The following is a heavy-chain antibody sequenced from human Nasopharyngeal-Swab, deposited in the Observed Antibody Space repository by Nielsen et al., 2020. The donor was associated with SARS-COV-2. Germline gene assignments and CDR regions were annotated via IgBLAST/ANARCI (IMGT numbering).Heavy chain of an antibody. D-gene: IGHD3-10*01. CDR3: ARQSGIYLWFKACWFDP. Sequence: SETLSLTCTVSGGSISSSSYYWGWIRQPPGKGLEWIGSIYYSGSTYYNPSPKSRVTISVDTSKNQFSLKLSSVTAADTAVYYCARQSGIYLWFKACWFDPWGQGTLVTVSS. V-gene: IGHV4-39*01. CDR2: IYYSGST. CDR1: GGSISSSSYY. J-gene: IGHJ5*02.